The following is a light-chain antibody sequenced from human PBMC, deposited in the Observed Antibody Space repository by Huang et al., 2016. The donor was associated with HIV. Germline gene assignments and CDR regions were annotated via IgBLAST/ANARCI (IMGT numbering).Light chain of an antibody. V-gene: IGKV1-39*01. CDR2: AAS. CDR3: QQSYTLPLT. Sequence: DIQMTQSPTSLSASVGNRVALTCRESQNISNYLNWYQEKPGKAPNLLLYAASRLVSGVPSRFSGGGSGSNFTRTITSLQPEDIATYYCQQSYTLPLTFGPGTKVHVK. J-gene: IGKJ3*01. CDR1: QNISNY.